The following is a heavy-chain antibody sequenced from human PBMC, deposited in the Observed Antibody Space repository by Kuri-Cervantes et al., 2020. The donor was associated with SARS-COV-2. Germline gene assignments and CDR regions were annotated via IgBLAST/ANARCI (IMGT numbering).Heavy chain of an antibody. CDR2: IRNDGSNK. CDR3: AKDSLLEVKFDY. D-gene: IGHD1-1*01. V-gene: IGHV3-30*02. CDR1: GFTFSSYG. J-gene: IGHJ4*02. Sequence: GESLKISCAASGFTFSSYGMHWVRQAPGKGLEWVAFIRNDGSNKYYADSVKGRFTISRDNSKNTLYLQMNSLRAEDTAVYYCAKDSLLEVKFDYWGQGTLVTVSS.